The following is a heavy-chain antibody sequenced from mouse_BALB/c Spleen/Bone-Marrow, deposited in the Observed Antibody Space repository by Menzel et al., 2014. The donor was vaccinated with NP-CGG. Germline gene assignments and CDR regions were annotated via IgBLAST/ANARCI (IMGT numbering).Heavy chain of an antibody. J-gene: IGHJ1*01. CDR1: GFDFSRYW. CDR3: AREGDGSYWYFDV. Sequence: VQLKDSGGGLVQPGGSLKLSCAASGFDFSRYWMSWVRQAPGKGLEWIGEINPDSSTINYTPSLKDKFIISRDNAKDTLYLQMSKVRSEDTALYYCAREGDGSYWYFDVWGAGTTVTVSS. CDR2: INPDSSTI. D-gene: IGHD2-3*01. V-gene: IGHV4-1*02.